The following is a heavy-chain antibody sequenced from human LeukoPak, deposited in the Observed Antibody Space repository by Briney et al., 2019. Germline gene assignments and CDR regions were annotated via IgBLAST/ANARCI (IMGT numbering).Heavy chain of an antibody. CDR2: IYSGGST. CDR3: ARALLLRAHFDY. CDR1: GFTVSSNY. Sequence: GGSLRLSCAASGFTVSSNYMSWVRQAPGKGLEWVSVIYSGGSTYYADSVKGRSTISRDNSKNTLYLQMNSLRAEDTAVYYCARALLLRAHFDYWGQGTLVSVSS. J-gene: IGHJ4*02. D-gene: IGHD3-10*01. V-gene: IGHV3-66*02.